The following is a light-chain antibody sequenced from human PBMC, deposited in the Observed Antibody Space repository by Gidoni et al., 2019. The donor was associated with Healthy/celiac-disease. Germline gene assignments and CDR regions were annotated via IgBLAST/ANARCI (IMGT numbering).Light chain of an antibody. CDR2: DAS. Sequence: EIVLTQSPATLSLSPGERATLSCEASQSVSSSYLAWYQQKPGLAPRLLIYDASSRATGIPDRFSGSASATVFTLTSSRLDPEDFAVYYCQQYGSSPTFGPGTKVDIK. J-gene: IGKJ3*01. CDR3: QQYGSSPT. CDR1: QSVSSSY. V-gene: IGKV3D-20*01.